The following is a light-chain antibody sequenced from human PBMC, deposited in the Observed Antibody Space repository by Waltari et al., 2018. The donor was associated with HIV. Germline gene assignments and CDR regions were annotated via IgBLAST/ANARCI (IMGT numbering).Light chain of an antibody. CDR2: EVV. V-gene: IGLV2-8*01. Sequence: QSALTQPPSASGSLGQSVTISCTGTSTDISGYDYVSWYQQHPGKAPKLLIYEVVKRPSGVPDRFSASRSDNTASLTVSGLQPEDEGIYYCSPYTGFNTPHVFGTGTKVTVL. CDR1: STDISGYDY. CDR3: SPYTGFNTPHV. J-gene: IGLJ1*01.